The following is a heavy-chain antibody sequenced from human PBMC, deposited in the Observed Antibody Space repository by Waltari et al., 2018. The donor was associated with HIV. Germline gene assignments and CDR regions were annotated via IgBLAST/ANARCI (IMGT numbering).Heavy chain of an antibody. V-gene: IGHV1-18*04. D-gene: IGHD2-15*01. Sequence: QVQLVQSGTEVKKPGASVKVSCKASGYPFTQYGISWVRQAPGQGLEWMGWTSTYNLNTNYAQKFQGRITLTRDTSTSTVYMELMSLTSDDTAVYYCAREGFCRGGSCYSEAVDIWGQGTLVTVSS. CDR1: GYPFTQYG. J-gene: IGHJ3*02. CDR3: AREGFCRGGSCYSEAVDI. CDR2: TSTYNLNT.